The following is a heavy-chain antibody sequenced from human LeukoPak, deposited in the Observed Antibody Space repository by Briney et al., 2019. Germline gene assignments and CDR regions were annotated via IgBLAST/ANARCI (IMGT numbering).Heavy chain of an antibody. CDR3: ARGIYYYDSSGYYPFDY. D-gene: IGHD3-22*01. J-gene: IGHJ4*02. Sequence: GGSLRLSCAASGFTFSSYGMHWVRQAPGKGLEWVAVIWYDGSNKYYADSVKGRFTLSRDNSKNTLYLQMNSLRAEDTAVYYCARGIYYYDSSGYYPFDYWGQGTLVTVSS. CDR1: GFTFSSYG. V-gene: IGHV3-33*01. CDR2: IWYDGSNK.